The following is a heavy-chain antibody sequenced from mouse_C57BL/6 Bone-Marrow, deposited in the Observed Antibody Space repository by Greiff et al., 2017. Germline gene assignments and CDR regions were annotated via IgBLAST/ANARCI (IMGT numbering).Heavy chain of an antibody. Sequence: VQLQESGPELVKPGASVKISCKASGYAFSSSWMNWVKQRPGKGLEWIGRIYPGDGDTNYNGKFKGKATLTADKSSSTAYMQLSSLTSEDSAVYFCARSPSDTNFDYWGQGTTLTVSS. CDR2: IYPGDGDT. D-gene: IGHD1-1*01. J-gene: IGHJ2*01. CDR3: ARSPSDTNFDY. V-gene: IGHV1-82*01. CDR1: GYAFSSSW.